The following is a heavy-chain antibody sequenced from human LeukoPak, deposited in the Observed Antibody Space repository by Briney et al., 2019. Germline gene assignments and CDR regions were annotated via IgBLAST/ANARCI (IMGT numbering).Heavy chain of an antibody. D-gene: IGHD6-19*01. J-gene: IGHJ4*02. V-gene: IGHV4-34*01. Sequence: SETLSLTCAVYGGSFSGYHWSWIRQPPRKGLEWIGEINHSGSTNYNPSLKSRVTISVDTSKNQFSLKLSSVTAADTAVYYCAAGIAVAGLSSLVDYWGQGTLVTVSS. CDR2: INHSGST. CDR3: AAGIAVAGLSSLVDY. CDR1: GGSFSGYH.